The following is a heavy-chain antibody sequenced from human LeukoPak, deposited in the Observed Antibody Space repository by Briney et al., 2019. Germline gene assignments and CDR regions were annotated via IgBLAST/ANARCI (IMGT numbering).Heavy chain of an antibody. CDR1: GGSISSSNW. J-gene: IGHJ4*02. CDR2: IYHSGST. V-gene: IGHV4-4*02. D-gene: IGHD6-19*01. CDR3: ARTQWRREYYFDY. Sequence: PSETLSLTCAVSGGSISSSNWWSWVRQPPGKGLEWIGEIYHSGSTNYNPSLKSRVTISVDKSKNQFSLELSSVTAADTAVYYCARTQWRREYYFDYWGQGTLVTVSS.